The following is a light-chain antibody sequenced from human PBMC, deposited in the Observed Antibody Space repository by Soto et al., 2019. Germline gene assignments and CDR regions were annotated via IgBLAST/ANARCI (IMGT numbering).Light chain of an antibody. CDR3: SSYAASNNFDVV. J-gene: IGLJ2*01. Sequence: QSALTQPPSASGSPGQSVTFSCTGTSSDVGGYNYVSWYQQHPGKAPKLMIYEVSKRPSGVPDRFSGSKSGNTASLTVSGLQAEDEAAYYCSSYAASNNFDVVFGGGTKLTVL. V-gene: IGLV2-8*01. CDR2: EVS. CDR1: SSDVGGYNY.